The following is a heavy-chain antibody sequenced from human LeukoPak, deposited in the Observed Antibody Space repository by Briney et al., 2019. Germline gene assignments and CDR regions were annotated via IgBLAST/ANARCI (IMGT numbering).Heavy chain of an antibody. CDR3: ARDTYDSSGYYYGPFDY. V-gene: IGHV3-74*01. J-gene: IGHJ4*02. CDR1: GFTFTSYW. D-gene: IGHD3-22*01. Sequence: GGSLRLSCAASGFTFTSYWMHWVRHAPGKGLVWVSRINTDGSSTSYADSVKGRFTISRDNAKYTLYLQMNSLRAEDTAVYYCARDTYDSSGYYYGPFDYWGQGTLVTVSS. CDR2: INTDGSST.